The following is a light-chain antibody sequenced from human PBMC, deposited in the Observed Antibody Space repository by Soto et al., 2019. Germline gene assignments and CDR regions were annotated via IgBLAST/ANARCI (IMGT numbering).Light chain of an antibody. J-gene: IGKJ1*01. CDR2: GVS. V-gene: IGKV3-20*01. CDR1: QSISSSY. Sequence: EIVLTQSPGTLSLSPGERATLSCRASQSISSSYFAWYQQKPGQAPRLLVYGVSSRATDVPDRFSGSGSGTDFTLTISRLEPEDLAVYYCQQYDNSVWTFGQGTKVDIK. CDR3: QQYDNSVWT.